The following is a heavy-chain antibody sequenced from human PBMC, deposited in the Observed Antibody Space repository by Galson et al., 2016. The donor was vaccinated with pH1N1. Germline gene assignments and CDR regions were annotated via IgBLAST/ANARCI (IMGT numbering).Heavy chain of an antibody. Sequence: SVKVSCKVSGDSFTKYTISWLRQAPGQGLEWMGGIIPIFGASKNAQKFQGRVTITADESTSTAYMELSSLGPDDTAVYYCARPKLYDGLFDYWGQGTLVTVSS. CDR1: GDSFTKYT. D-gene: IGHD5/OR15-5a*01. V-gene: IGHV1-69*13. J-gene: IGHJ4*02. CDR2: IIPIFGAS. CDR3: ARPKLYDGLFDY.